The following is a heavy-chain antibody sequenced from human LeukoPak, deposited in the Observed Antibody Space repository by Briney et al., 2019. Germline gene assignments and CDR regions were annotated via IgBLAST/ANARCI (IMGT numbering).Heavy chain of an antibody. J-gene: IGHJ4*02. Sequence: GGSLRLSCAAPGFTFSSYAMSWVRQAPGKGLEWVSAISGSGGSTYYADSVKGRFTISRDNSKNTLYLQMNSLRAEDTAVYYCASSGGYGDYPDVDYWGQGTLVTVSS. V-gene: IGHV3-23*01. D-gene: IGHD4-17*01. CDR3: ASSGGYGDYPDVDY. CDR2: ISGSGGST. CDR1: GFTFSSYA.